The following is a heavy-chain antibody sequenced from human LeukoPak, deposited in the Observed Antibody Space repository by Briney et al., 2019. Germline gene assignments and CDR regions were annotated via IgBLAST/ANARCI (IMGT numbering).Heavy chain of an antibody. CDR1: GYTLTELS. CDR3: ATSYYYDSSGYYSFDY. J-gene: IGHJ4*02. Sequence: GSAKVSCKVSGYTLTELSMHWVRQAPGKGLEWMGGFDPEDGETIYAQKFQGRVTMTEDTSTDTAYMELSSLRSEDTAVYYCATSYYYDSSGYYSFDYWGQGTLVTVSS. CDR2: FDPEDGET. D-gene: IGHD3-22*01. V-gene: IGHV1-24*01.